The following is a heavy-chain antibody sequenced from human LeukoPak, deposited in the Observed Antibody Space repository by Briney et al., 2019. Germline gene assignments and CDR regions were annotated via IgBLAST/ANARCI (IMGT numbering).Heavy chain of an antibody. J-gene: IGHJ4*02. V-gene: IGHV3-74*01. Sequence: GGSLRLSCVASGFTFSTAWMHWARQTPGKGLVWVSHINGDGRRINYADDVKGRFTISRDSAKNALYLQMNSLRAEDTAVYYCTRELSGSSSRHFDYWGQGTLVTVSS. CDR2: INGDGRRI. D-gene: IGHD6-13*01. CDR3: TRELSGSSSRHFDY. CDR1: GFTFSTAW.